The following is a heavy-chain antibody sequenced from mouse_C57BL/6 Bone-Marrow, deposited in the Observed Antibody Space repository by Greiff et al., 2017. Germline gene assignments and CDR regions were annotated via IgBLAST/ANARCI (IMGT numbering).Heavy chain of an antibody. Sequence: VQLQQPGAELVRPGSSVKLSCKASGYTFTSYWMHWVKQRPIQGLEWIGNIDPSDSETHYNQKFKDKATLTVDKSSSTAYMQLSSLTSEDSAVYCCARRKGLGAWFAYWGQGTLVTVSA. D-gene: IGHD4-1*01. J-gene: IGHJ3*01. CDR2: IDPSDSET. CDR3: ARRKGLGAWFAY. CDR1: GYTFTSYW. V-gene: IGHV1-52*01.